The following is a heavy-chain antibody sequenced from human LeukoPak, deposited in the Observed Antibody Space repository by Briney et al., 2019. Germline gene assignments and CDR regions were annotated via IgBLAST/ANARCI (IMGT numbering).Heavy chain of an antibody. Sequence: SETLSLTCNVSGGSISSHYWSWIRQPPGKGLEWIGYIYYSGSTNYNPSLKSRVTISVDTSKNQFSLKLSSVTAADTAVYYCARGLGRYGSGSPHFDYWGQGTLVTVSS. D-gene: IGHD3-10*01. CDR2: IYYSGST. J-gene: IGHJ4*02. V-gene: IGHV4-59*11. CDR1: GGSISSHY. CDR3: ARGLGRYGSGSPHFDY.